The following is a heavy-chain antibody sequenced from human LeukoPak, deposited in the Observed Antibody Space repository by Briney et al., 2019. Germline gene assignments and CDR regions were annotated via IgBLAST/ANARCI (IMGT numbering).Heavy chain of an antibody. J-gene: IGHJ4*02. CDR3: AKGSRFFEWLLYFDY. CDR2: ISGSGGST. V-gene: IGHV3-23*01. CDR1: GFTFSSYA. Sequence: GGSLRLSCAASGFTFSSYAMSWVRQAPGKWLEWVSAISGSGGSTYYADSVKGRFTISRDNSKNTLYLQMNSLRAEDTAVYYCAKGSRFFEWLLYFDYWGQGTLVTVSS. D-gene: IGHD3-3*01.